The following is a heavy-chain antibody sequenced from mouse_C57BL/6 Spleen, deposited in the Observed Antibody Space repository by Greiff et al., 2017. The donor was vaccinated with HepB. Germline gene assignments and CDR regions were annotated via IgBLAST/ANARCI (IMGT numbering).Heavy chain of an antibody. V-gene: IGHV1-74*01. CDR2: IHPSDSDT. CDR3: ATEDGYYPFDY. CDR1: GYTFTSYW. D-gene: IGHD2-3*01. J-gene: IGHJ2*01. Sequence: QVQLKQPGAELVKPGASVKVSCKASGYTFTSYWMHWVKQRPGQGLEWIGRIHPSDSDTNYNQKFKGKATLTVDKSSSTAYMQLSSLTSEDSAVYYCATEDGYYPFDYWGKGTTLTVSS.